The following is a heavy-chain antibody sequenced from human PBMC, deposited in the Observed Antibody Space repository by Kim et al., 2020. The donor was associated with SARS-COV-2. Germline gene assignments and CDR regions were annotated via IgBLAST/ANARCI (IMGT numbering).Heavy chain of an antibody. CDR1: GFTFSSYG. CDR2: ISYDGSNK. Sequence: GGSLRLSCAASGFTFSSYGMHWVRQAPGKGLEWVAVISYDGSNKYYADSVKGRFTISRDNSKNTLYLQMNSLRAEDTAVYYCAKTHRGLGYCSSTSCYILAGGMDVWGQGTTVTVSS. CDR3: AKTHRGLGYCSSTSCYILAGGMDV. D-gene: IGHD2-2*02. J-gene: IGHJ6*02. V-gene: IGHV3-30*18.